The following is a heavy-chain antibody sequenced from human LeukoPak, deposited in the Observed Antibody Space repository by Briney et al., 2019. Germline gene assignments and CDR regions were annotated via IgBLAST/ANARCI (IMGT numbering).Heavy chain of an antibody. CDR2: TYYSGST. D-gene: IGHD6-13*01. CDR1: GGSISSSSYY. CDR3: ARESIAAAGTDY. J-gene: IGHJ4*02. V-gene: IGHV4-39*07. Sequence: PSETLSLTCTVSGGSISSSSYYWGWIRQPPGKGLEWIGSTYYSGSTYYNPSLKSRVTISVGTSKNQFSLKLSSVTAADTAVYYCARESIAAAGTDYWGQGTLVTVSS.